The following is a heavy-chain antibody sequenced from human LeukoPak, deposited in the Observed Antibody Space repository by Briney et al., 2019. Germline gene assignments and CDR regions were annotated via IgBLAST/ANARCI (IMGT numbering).Heavy chain of an antibody. J-gene: IGHJ4*02. Sequence: SETLSLTCAVYGGSFSGYYWSWIRQPPGKGLEWIGEINHSGSTNYNPSLKSRVTISVDTSKNQFSLKLSSVTAADTAVYYCARGWGVVVVLAARGFDYWGQGTLVTVSS. CDR2: INHSGST. D-gene: IGHD2-2*01. CDR1: GGSFSGYY. V-gene: IGHV4-34*01. CDR3: ARGWGVVVVLAARGFDY.